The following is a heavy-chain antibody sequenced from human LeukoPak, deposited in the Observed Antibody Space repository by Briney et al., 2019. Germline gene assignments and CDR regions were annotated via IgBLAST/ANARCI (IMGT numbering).Heavy chain of an antibody. J-gene: IGHJ5*01. CDR1: GFTFSSYA. CDR3: ARVLFRFFAYDS. V-gene: IGHV3-30*14. CDR2: ISYDGSNK. Sequence: GGSLRLSCAASGFTFSSYAMHWVRQAPGKGLEWVAVISYDGSNKYYADSVKGRFTISRDNSKNTLYLQMNSLRAEDTAVYFCARVLFRFFAYDSWGQGILVTVSS.